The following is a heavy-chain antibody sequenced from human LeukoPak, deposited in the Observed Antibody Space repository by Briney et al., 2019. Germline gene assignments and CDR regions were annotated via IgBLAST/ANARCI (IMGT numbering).Heavy chain of an antibody. CDR2: IYHSGGT. J-gene: IGHJ4*02. D-gene: IGHD6-13*01. Sequence: PSETLSLTCTVSGGSISSSSYSWGWIRQPPGKGXEWIGVIYHSGGTYYNPSLKSRPTMSVDTSKNQFSLKLSSVTATDTAVYYCASLIAAGYFDHWGQGTLVTVSS. CDR1: GGSISSSSYS. V-gene: IGHV4-39*01. CDR3: ASLIAAGYFDH.